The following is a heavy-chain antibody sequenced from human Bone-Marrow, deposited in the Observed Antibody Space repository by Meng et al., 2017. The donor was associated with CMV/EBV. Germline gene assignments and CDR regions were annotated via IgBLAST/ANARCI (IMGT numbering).Heavy chain of an antibody. D-gene: IGHD5-18*01. CDR3: ARDRFQGYSYGLIDY. CDR2: ISSSGSTI. J-gene: IGHJ4*02. V-gene: IGHV3-48*03. CDR1: GFTFSSYE. Sequence: GGSLRLSCAASGFTFSSYEMNWVRQAPGKGLEWVSYISSSGSTIYYADSVKGRFTISRDNAKNSLYLQMNSLRVEDTAVYYCARDRFQGYSYGLIDYWGQGTLVTVSS.